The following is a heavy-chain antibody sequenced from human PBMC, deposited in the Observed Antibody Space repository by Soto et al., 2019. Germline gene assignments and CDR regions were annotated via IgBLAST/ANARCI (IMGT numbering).Heavy chain of an antibody. CDR3: ARGDGDRYDGNGYLGRH. CDR1: GFTFSGYW. V-gene: IGHV3-74*01. Sequence: EVQLVESGGGLVQPGESLTLSCAASGFTFSGYWMHWVRQSPGKGLVWVSRIKSDGSGSYYSDSVQGRLTISRDNAKNTRFMQMNSLRVEYTAVYHCARGDGDRYDGNGYLGRHWGQGTLVTVSS. J-gene: IGHJ4*02. D-gene: IGHD3-22*01. CDR2: IKSDGSGS.